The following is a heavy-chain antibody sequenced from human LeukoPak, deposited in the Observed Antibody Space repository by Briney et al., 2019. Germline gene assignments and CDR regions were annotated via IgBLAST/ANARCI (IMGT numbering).Heavy chain of an antibody. CDR2: IYYSGST. CDR3: ARVDSDYYYYMDV. CDR1: GGSISSYY. V-gene: IGHV4-59*01. D-gene: IGHD3-9*01. J-gene: IGHJ6*03. Sequence: SETLSLTCTVPGGSISSYYWSWIRQPPGKGLEWIGYIYYSGSTNYNPSLKSRVTISVDTSKNQFSLKLSSVTAADTAVYYCARVDSDYYYYMDVWGKGTTVTISS.